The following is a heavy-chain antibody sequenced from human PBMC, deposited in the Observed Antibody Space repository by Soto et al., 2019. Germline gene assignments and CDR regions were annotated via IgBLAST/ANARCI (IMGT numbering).Heavy chain of an antibody. J-gene: IGHJ4*02. Sequence: PGGSLRLSCAASGVTFSSYGMHWVRQAPGKGLEWVAVISYDGSNKYYADSVKGRFTISRDNSKNTLYLQMNSLRAEDTAVYYCAKSHSYSSGWYDYWGQGTLVTVSS. D-gene: IGHD6-19*01. V-gene: IGHV3-30*18. CDR3: AKSHSYSSGWYDY. CDR2: ISYDGSNK. CDR1: GVTFSSYG.